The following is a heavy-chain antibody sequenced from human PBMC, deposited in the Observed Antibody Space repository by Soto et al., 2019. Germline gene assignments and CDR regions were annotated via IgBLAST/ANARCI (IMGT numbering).Heavy chain of an antibody. CDR3: ARVGYCSSTSCRGTLAGVYYFDY. V-gene: IGHV3-21*01. Sequence: GGSLRLSCAASGFTFSSYSMNWVRQAPGKGLEWVSSISSSSSYIYYADSVKGRFTISRDNAKNSLYLQMNSLRAEDTAVYYCARVGYCSSTSCRGTLAGVYYFDYWGQGTLVTVSS. J-gene: IGHJ4*02. CDR2: ISSSSSYI. D-gene: IGHD2-2*01. CDR1: GFTFSSYS.